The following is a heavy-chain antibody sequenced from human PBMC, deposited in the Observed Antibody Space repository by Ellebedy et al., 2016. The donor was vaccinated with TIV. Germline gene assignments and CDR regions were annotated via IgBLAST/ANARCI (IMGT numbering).Heavy chain of an antibody. CDR2: IIPILGIA. D-gene: IGHD2-15*01. Sequence: AASVKVSCKASGGTFSSYAISWVRQAPGQGLEWMGRIIPILGIANYAQKFQGRVTITADKSTSTAYMELSSLRSEDTAVYYCARDSSGGSFATFDYWGQGTLVTVSS. CDR3: ARDSSGGSFATFDY. V-gene: IGHV1-69*04. J-gene: IGHJ4*02. CDR1: GGTFSSYA.